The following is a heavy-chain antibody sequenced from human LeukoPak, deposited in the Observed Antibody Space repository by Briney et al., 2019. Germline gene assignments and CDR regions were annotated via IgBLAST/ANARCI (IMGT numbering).Heavy chain of an antibody. CDR1: GFTFSSYS. CDR2: ISSSSSYI. D-gene: IGHD6-19*01. V-gene: IGHV3-21*01. J-gene: IGHJ4*02. CDR3: ARGGSSGWYFDY. Sequence: PGGSLRLSCAASGFTFSSYSMNWVRQAPGKGLEWVSSISSSSSYIYYADSVKGRFTISRDNAKNSLYLQMNSLRAEDKAVYYCARGGSSGWYFDYWGQGTLVTVSS.